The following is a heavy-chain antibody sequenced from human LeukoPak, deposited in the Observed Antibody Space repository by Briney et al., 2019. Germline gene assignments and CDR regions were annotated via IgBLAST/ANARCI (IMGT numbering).Heavy chain of an antibody. CDR2: ISSSGSTI. D-gene: IGHD3-22*01. CDR1: GFTFSSYE. V-gene: IGHV3-48*03. CDR3: ARDHLGSGYLILQPGAFDI. J-gene: IGHJ3*02. Sequence: GGSLRLSCAASGFTFSSYEMNWVRQAPGKGLEWVSYISSSGSTIYYADSVKGRFTISRDNAKNSLYLQMNSLRAEDTAVYYCARDHLGSGYLILQPGAFDIWGQGTMVTVSS.